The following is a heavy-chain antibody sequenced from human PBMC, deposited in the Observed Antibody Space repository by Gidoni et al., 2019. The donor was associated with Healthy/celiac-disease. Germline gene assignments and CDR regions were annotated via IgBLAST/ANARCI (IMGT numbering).Heavy chain of an antibody. CDR1: GFPFSSYG. CDR3: ARTREPGLYYFDY. J-gene: IGHJ4*02. Sequence: QVQLVESGGGVVQPGRSLRLSCAASGFPFSSYGMHWVRQAPGKGLEWVAVIWYDGSNKYYADSVKGRFTISRDNSKNTLYLQMNSLRAEDTAVYYCARTREPGLYYFDYWGQGTLVTVSS. D-gene: IGHD1-1*01. CDR2: IWYDGSNK. V-gene: IGHV3-33*01.